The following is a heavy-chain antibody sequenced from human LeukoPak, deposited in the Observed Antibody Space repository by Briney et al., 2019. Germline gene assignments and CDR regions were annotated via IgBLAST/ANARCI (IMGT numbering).Heavy chain of an antibody. Sequence: GGSLRLSCVASGFAFSDDSMNWVRQPPGKGLGWVSSISSTSKYIYYADSVKGRFTISRDNAKNSLFLQMNNLRVDDSAVYYCAREYTAMAYDYWGQGNLVTVSS. CDR3: AREYTAMAYDY. CDR2: ISSTSKYI. J-gene: IGHJ4*02. D-gene: IGHD5-18*01. V-gene: IGHV3-21*01. CDR1: GFAFSDDS.